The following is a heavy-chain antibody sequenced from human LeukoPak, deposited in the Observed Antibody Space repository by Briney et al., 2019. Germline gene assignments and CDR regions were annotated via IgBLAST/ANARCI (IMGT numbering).Heavy chain of an antibody. D-gene: IGHD2-8*01. Sequence: GGSLRLSCAASGFTFSDYYMSWIRQAPGKGLEWVSYISSSGSTIYYADSVKGRFTISRDNAKNSLYLQMNSLRAEDTAVYYCARAPRMLYEYTYFDYWGQGTLVTVSS. V-gene: IGHV3-11*04. J-gene: IGHJ4*02. CDR3: ARAPRMLYEYTYFDY. CDR2: ISSSGSTI. CDR1: GFTFSDYY.